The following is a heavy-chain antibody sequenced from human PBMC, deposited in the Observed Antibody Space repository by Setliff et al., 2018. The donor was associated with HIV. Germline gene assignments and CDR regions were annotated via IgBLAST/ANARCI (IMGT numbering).Heavy chain of an antibody. CDR3: ASETGASRGWFGY. Sequence: PGGSLRLSCAASGFTFNTYAMNWVRQAPGKGLMRVSRINSDGSSTTYADSVKGRFTISRDNAKNSLYLQMNSLTAEDTAVYYCASETGASRGWFGYWGQGTLVTVSS. J-gene: IGHJ5*01. CDR2: INSDGSST. CDR1: GFTFNTYA. D-gene: IGHD6-13*01. V-gene: IGHV3-74*03.